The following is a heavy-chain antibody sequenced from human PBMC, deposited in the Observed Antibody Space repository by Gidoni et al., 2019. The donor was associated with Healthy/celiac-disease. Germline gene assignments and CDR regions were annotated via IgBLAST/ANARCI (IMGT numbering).Heavy chain of an antibody. Sequence: QVQLQQWGAGLLKPSATLSLTCAVYGGSFSGYYWSWIRQPPGKGLEWIGEINHSGSTNYNPSLKSRVTISVDTSKNQFSLKLSSVTAADTAVYYCARKNDSSGYYYWGQGTLVTVSS. D-gene: IGHD3-22*01. CDR1: GGSFSGYY. J-gene: IGHJ4*02. V-gene: IGHV4-34*01. CDR3: ARKNDSSGYYY. CDR2: INHSGST.